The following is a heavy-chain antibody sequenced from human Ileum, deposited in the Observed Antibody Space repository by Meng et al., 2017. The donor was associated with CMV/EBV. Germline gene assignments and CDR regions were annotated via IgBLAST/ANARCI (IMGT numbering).Heavy chain of an antibody. Sequence: QVEWRTSGTGLVKPSRTRSLTWTVYGGSITSGNNYWGLIRQPPGRGVEWIGYIYYSGSPYYKPSLKSRVTISLDTSKNQFSLNLRSVTATDSAVYYCVRQVVAASFDYWGQGALVTVSS. D-gene: IGHD2-15*01. CDR1: GGSITSGNNY. V-gene: IGHV4-30-4*08. CDR3: VRQVVAASFDY. CDR2: IYYSGSP. J-gene: IGHJ4*02.